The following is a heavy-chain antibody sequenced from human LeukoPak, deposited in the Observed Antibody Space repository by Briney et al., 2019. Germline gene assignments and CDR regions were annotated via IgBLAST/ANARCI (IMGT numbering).Heavy chain of an antibody. CDR3: AKGGDH. Sequence: GGSLRLSCAASGFTFSTYWMNWVRQAPGKGLEWVANIKPDGSDKYYVDSVKGRFTVSRDNARNSLYLQMNNLRVEDTAVYYCAKGGDHWGQGTLVTVSS. D-gene: IGHD3-16*01. V-gene: IGHV3-7*01. CDR1: GFTFSTYW. J-gene: IGHJ4*02. CDR2: IKPDGSDK.